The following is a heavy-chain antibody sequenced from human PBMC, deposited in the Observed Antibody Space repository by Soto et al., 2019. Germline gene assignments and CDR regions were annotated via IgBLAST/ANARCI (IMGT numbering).Heavy chain of an antibody. V-gene: IGHV3-74*01. D-gene: IGHD3-10*01. Sequence: EVQLVESGVGLVQPGGSLRLSCVVSGFTFSSFWMHWVRQAPGEGLVWVSRINTDGSSTSYADSVKGRFTISRDNAKNTLHLQMNSLRVEDTAMYYCAKRGVDTFGLSYWGQGTLVTVYS. CDR3: AKRGVDTFGLSY. CDR1: GFTFSSFW. CDR2: INTDGSST. J-gene: IGHJ4*02.